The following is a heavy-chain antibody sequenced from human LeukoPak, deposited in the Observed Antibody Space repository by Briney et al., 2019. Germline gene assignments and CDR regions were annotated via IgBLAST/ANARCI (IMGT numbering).Heavy chain of an antibody. CDR3: ARDPEEYSSSYYGMDV. V-gene: IGHV4-61*02. CDR2: IYTSGST. CDR1: GGSISSGSYY. D-gene: IGHD6-6*01. Sequence: SQTLSLTCTVSGGSISSGSYYWSWIRQPAGKGLEWIGRIYTSGSTNYNPPLKSRVTISVDTSKNQFSLKLSSVTAADTAVYYCARDPEEYSSSYYGMDVWGQGTTVTVSS. J-gene: IGHJ6*02.